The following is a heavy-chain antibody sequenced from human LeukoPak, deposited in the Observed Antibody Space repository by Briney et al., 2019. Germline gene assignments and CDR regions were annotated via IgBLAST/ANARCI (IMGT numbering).Heavy chain of an antibody. CDR3: ARVLGAYCSGGSCYSRLIYYFDY. V-gene: IGHV3-21*01. CDR2: ISSSSSYI. CDR1: GFTFSSYS. Sequence: GGSLRPSCAASGFTFSSYSMNWVRQAPGKGLEWVSSISSSSSYIYYADSVKGRFTISRDNAKNSLYLQMNSLRAEDTAVYYCARVLGAYCSGGSCYSRLIYYFDYWGQGTLVTVSS. D-gene: IGHD2-15*01. J-gene: IGHJ4*02.